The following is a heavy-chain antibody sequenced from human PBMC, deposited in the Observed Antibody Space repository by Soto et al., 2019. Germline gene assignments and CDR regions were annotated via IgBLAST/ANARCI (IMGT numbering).Heavy chain of an antibody. V-gene: IGHV4-4*02. Sequence: QVQLQESGPGLVKPSGTLSLTCAVSSGSISTDYWWSWFRQPPGKGLEWIGEVHRSGTTNYIQSLKSRVTMSVDKAGNQVSLELTSVAAADTAVYYCARGVSFRWVSWGQGTLVTVSS. CDR1: SGSISTDYW. CDR3: ARGVSFRWVS. J-gene: IGHJ5*02. D-gene: IGHD2-8*01. CDR2: VHRSGTT.